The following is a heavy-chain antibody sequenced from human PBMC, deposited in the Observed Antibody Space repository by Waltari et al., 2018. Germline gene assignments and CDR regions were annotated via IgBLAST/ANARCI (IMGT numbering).Heavy chain of an antibody. CDR2: ISSSSSTI. D-gene: IGHD2-8*01. J-gene: IGHJ6*03. Sequence: EVQLVESGGGLVQPGGSLRLSCAASGFTFSSSSMNWVRQAPGNGPAWFSYISSSSSTIYYADSVKGRFTISRDNAKNSLYLQMNSLRAEDTAVYYCAREEYCTNCGPSRSYYYYYMDVWGKGTTVTVSS. CDR3: AREEYCTNCGPSRSYYYYYMDV. V-gene: IGHV3-48*04. CDR1: GFTFSSSS.